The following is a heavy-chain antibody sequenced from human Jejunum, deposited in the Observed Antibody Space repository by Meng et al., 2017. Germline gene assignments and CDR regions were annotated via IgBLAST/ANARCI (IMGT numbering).Heavy chain of an antibody. V-gene: IGHV3-30*03. CDR1: GFTFSSYG. D-gene: IGHD3-22*01. CDR2: MSFDGSKI. Sequence: QVQLVESVGGVVQPGGSLRLSCAASGFTFSSYGMHWVRQAPGKGLEWVALMSFDGSKIFYGDSVKGRFTISRDNSKNTLYLQMNSLRAEDTAVYYCAFGVCGSNCYYLESWGQGTLVTVSS. CDR3: AFGVCGSNCYYLES. J-gene: IGHJ4*02.